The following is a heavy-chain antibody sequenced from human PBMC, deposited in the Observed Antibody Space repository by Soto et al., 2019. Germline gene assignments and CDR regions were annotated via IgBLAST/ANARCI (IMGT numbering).Heavy chain of an antibody. CDR1: VFTCSTYT. CDR2: INGRGNYI. D-gene: IGHD1-26*01. J-gene: IGHJ4*02. Sequence: RPLRLSCAYPVFTCSTYTMNWVRQAPGKGLEWVSSINGRGNYIYYAESVKGRFTISRDNAKNSLYLQMDRLRAEDTALYYCVREDGKVGTNSAFDYWGLGALVTVSS. CDR3: VREDGKVGTNSAFDY. V-gene: IGHV3-21*01.